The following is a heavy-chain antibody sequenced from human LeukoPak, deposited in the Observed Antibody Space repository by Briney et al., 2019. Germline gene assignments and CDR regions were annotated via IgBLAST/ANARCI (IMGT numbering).Heavy chain of an antibody. CDR1: GFTFSGSG. J-gene: IGHJ4*02. V-gene: IGHV3-73*01. D-gene: IGHD5-18*01. CDR3: TSLPGDTVMVNDY. CDR2: IRSKANNYAT. Sequence: GGSLRLSCAASGFTFSGSGMHWVRQASGKGLEWVGRIRSKANNYATAYAASVKGRFTISRDDSKNTAYLQMNSLKTEDTAVYCCTSLPGDTVMVNDYWGRGTLVTVSS.